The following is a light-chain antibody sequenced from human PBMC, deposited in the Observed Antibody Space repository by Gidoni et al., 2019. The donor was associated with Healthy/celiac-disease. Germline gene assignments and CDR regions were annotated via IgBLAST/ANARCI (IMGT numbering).Light chain of an antibody. J-gene: IGKJ1*01. CDR2: AAS. V-gene: IGKV1-39*01. Sequence: DIQMTQSPSSLSASVGDRVTITCRASPSISSYLNWYQQKPGKAPKLLICAASSLQSGVPSSVSGSGSGTDFTLTISSLQPEDFATYYFQQSYSTPWTFGQGTKVEIK. CDR3: QQSYSTPWT. CDR1: PSISSY.